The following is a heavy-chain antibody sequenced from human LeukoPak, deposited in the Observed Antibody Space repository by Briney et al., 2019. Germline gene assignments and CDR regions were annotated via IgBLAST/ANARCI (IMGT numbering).Heavy chain of an antibody. CDR3: ARVVDWSNYFGMDA. CDR1: GFTFSSYA. J-gene: IGHJ6*02. CDR2: VKSDGSST. V-gene: IGHV3-74*01. Sequence: PGGSLRLSCAASGFTFSSYAMHWVRQAPGKGLVWVSRVKSDGSSTSYADSVKGRFTISRDNARNTLYLQMNSLRADYTAVYYCARVVDWSNYFGMDAWGQGTTVSVSS. D-gene: IGHD3/OR15-3a*01.